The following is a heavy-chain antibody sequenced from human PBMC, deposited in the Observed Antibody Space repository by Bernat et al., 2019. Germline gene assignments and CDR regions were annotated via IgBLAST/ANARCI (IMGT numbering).Heavy chain of an antibody. Sequence: QVQLQESGPGLVKPSGTLSLTCAVSGGSISSSNWWSWVRQPPGKGLEWIGEIYHSGSTNYNPSLKSRVTISVDKSKNQFSLKLSSVTAADTAVYYCARDYGCWWCTNSGAFDIWGQGTMVTVSS. CDR3: ARDYGCWWCTNSGAFDI. D-gene: IGHD2-8*02. CDR1: GGSISSSNW. V-gene: IGHV4-4*02. J-gene: IGHJ3*02. CDR2: IYHSGST.